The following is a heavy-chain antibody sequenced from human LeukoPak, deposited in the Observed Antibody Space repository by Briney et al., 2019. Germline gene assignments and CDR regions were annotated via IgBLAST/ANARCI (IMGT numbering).Heavy chain of an antibody. J-gene: IGHJ4*02. CDR2: IYYSGST. Sequence: PSETLSLTCTVSGGSISSYYWSWIRQPPGKGLEWIGYIYYSGSTYYNPSLKSRVTISVDTSKNQFSLKLSSVTAADTAVYYCARDHRLSSYDYWGQGALVTVSS. CDR3: ARDHRLSSYDY. V-gene: IGHV4-59*12. CDR1: GGSISSYY.